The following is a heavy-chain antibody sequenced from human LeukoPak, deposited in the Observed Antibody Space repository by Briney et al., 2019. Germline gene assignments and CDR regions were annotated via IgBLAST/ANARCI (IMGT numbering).Heavy chain of an antibody. V-gene: IGHV4-59*01. D-gene: IGHD6-13*01. CDR2: IYYSGTT. Sequence: PSETLSLTCSVSGGSISGYYWSWIRQPPGKGLEWIGYIYYSGTTIYNPSLKSRLTISLDTSKNQFSLKLSSVTAADTAVYYCARHRAAAGTLDYWGQGTLVTVSS. CDR1: GGSISGYY. J-gene: IGHJ4*02. CDR3: ARHRAAAGTLDY.